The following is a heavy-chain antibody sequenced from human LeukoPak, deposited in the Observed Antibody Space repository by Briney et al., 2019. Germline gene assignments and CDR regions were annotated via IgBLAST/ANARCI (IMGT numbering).Heavy chain of an antibody. CDR3: ARQTGSGLFILP. CDR2: IYYSGNT. V-gene: IGHV4-39*01. D-gene: IGHD3/OR15-3a*01. J-gene: IGHJ4*02. CDR1: GGSISSSSYY. Sequence: SETLSLTCTVSGGSISSSSYYWGWIRQPPGKGLEWIGSIYYSGNTYYNASLKSQVSISIDTSKNQFSLKLTSVTAADTSVYYCARQTGSGLFILPGGQGTLVTVSS.